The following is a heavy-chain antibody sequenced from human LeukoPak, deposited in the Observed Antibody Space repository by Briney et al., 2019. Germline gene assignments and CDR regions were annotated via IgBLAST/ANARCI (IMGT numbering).Heavy chain of an antibody. CDR1: GFTFSSYA. J-gene: IGHJ4*02. CDR2: ISGGGGST. Sequence: GGSLRLSCAASGFTFSSYAMNWVRQAPGKGLEWVSTISGGGGSTYYADSVKGRFTISRDNSKNTLYLQMNSLRAEDTAVYYCARGGSWDYGDSGHFDYWGQGTLVTVSS. V-gene: IGHV3-23*01. CDR3: ARGGSWDYGDSGHFDY. D-gene: IGHD4-17*01.